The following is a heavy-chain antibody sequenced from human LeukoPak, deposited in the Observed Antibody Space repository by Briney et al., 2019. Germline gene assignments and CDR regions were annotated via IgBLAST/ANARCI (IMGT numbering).Heavy chain of an antibody. D-gene: IGHD1-26*01. CDR2: IKQDGSEK. J-gene: IGHJ5*02. Sequence: GGSLRLSCAASGFTFSGYSLTWVRQAPGRGLEWVANIKQDGSEKSYVDSVKGRFTISRDNSKNTLYLQMNSLRAEDTAVYYCAKVGSGSLTWGQGTLVTVSS. CDR1: GFTFSGYS. V-gene: IGHV3-7*03. CDR3: AKVGSGSLT.